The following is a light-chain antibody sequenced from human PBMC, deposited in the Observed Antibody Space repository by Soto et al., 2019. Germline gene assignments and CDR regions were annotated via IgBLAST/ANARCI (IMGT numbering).Light chain of an antibody. J-gene: IGLJ2*01. CDR1: SSDVGGYNY. CDR2: DVR. V-gene: IGLV2-14*03. Sequence: QSVLTQPASVSGSPGQSITISCTGTSSDVGGYNYISWYQQHPGKASKFIIYDVRNRPSGVSNRFSGSRSGNTASLTISGLQAEDEADYYCSSYTSSNTVIFGGGTKLTVL. CDR3: SSYTSSNTVI.